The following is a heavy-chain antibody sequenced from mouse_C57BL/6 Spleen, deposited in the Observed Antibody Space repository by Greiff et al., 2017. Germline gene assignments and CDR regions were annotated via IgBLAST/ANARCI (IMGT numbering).Heavy chain of an antibody. D-gene: IGHD2-2*01. CDR3: ASDLSTMVTTRGLAY. CDR2: IWGVGST. CDR1: GFSLTSSG. V-gene: IGHV2-6*01. J-gene: IGHJ3*01. Sequence: VKLVESGPGLVAPSQSLSITCTVSGFSLTSSGVDWVRQSPGKGLEWLGGIWGVGSTNYNSALKSRLSISKYNSKSQVFLKMNSLQTDDTAMYYCASDLSTMVTTRGLAYWGQGTLVTVSA.